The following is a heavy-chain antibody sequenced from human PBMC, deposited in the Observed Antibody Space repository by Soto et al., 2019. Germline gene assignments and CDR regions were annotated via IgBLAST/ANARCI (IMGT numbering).Heavy chain of an antibody. CDR3: ARGSGSYGRPGAFDI. J-gene: IGHJ3*02. D-gene: IGHD1-26*01. Sequence: EVQLVESGGGLVKPGGSLRLSCAASGFTFSGYSMNWVRQAPGKGLEWVSSISSSSSYIYYADSVKGRFTISRDNAKNSLYLQMNSLRAEDTAVYYCARGSGSYGRPGAFDIWGQGTMVTVSS. CDR1: GFTFSGYS. V-gene: IGHV3-21*01. CDR2: ISSSSSYI.